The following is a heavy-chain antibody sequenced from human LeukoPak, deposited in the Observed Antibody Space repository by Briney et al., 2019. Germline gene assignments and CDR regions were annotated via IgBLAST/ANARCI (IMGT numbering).Heavy chain of an antibody. D-gene: IGHD2-2*02. V-gene: IGHV1-2*02. Sequence: ASVKVSCKASGYTFTRYYMHWVRQAPGQGLEWTGWINPNSGGTNYAQKFQGRVTMTRDTSISTAYMELSRLRSDDTAVYYCASDLQVVPAAIMGGPYYYYMDVWGKGTTVTVSS. CDR1: GYTFTRYY. CDR3: ASDLQVVPAAIMGGPYYYYMDV. J-gene: IGHJ6*03. CDR2: INPNSGGT.